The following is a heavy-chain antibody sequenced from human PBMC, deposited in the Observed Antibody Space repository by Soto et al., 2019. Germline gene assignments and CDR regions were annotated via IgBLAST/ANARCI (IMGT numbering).Heavy chain of an antibody. CDR1: GFTFSSYG. J-gene: IGHJ3*02. CDR2: IWYDGSNK. Sequence: GGSLRLSCAASGFTFSSYGMHWVRQAPGKRLEWVAVIWYDGSNKYYADSVKGRFTISRDNSKNTLYLQMNSLRAEDTAVYYCARERATTNAFDIWGQGTMVTVSS. D-gene: IGHD1-26*01. V-gene: IGHV3-33*01. CDR3: ARERATTNAFDI.